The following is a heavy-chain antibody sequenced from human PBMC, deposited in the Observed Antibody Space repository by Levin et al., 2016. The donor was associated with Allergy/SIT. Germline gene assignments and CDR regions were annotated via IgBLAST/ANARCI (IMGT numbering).Heavy chain of an antibody. CDR2: ITASSSYV. Sequence: LSLTCAGSDSTFRTYSMNWVRQAPGKGLEWVSSITASSSYVFYADSVKGRFTMSRDNAKNSLYLQVNSLRAEDTAVYYCATCIPVPGVRCSMDIWGQGTTVTVSS. CDR3: ATCIPVPGVRCSMDI. D-gene: IGHD2-2*01. CDR1: DSTFRTYS. V-gene: IGHV3-21*01. J-gene: IGHJ6*02.